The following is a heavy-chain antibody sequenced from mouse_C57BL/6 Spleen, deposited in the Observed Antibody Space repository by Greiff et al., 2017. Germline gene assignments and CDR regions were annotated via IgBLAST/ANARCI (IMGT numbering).Heavy chain of an antibody. J-gene: IGHJ2*01. V-gene: IGHV1-82*01. CDR1: GYAFSSSW. CDR3: ARKRRGFDY. D-gene: IGHD3-3*01. CDR2: IYPGDGDT. Sequence: QVQLQQSGPELVKPGASVKIPCKASGYAFSSSWMNWVKQRPGKGLEWIGRIYPGDGDTNYNGKFKGKATLTADKSSSTAYMQLSSLTSEDSAVYFCARKRRGFDYWGQGTTLTVSS.